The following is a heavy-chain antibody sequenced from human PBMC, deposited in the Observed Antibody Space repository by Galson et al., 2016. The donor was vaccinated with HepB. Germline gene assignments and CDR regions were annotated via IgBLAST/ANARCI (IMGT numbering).Heavy chain of an antibody. Sequence: SLRLSCAASGFSFSIYGMHWVRQAPGKGLDWVAVIWYDGSKEYYADSVKGRFSISRDNSKNTLYLQMNSLRAEDTAVYYCASRRKHYYDSSGYSENDAFDIWGQGTMVTVSS. J-gene: IGHJ3*02. CDR1: GFSFSIYG. CDR2: IWYDGSKE. V-gene: IGHV3-33*01. CDR3: ASRRKHYYDSSGYSENDAFDI. D-gene: IGHD3-22*01.